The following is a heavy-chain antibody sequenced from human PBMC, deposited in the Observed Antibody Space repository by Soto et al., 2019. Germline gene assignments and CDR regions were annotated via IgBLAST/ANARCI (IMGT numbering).Heavy chain of an antibody. D-gene: IGHD3-16*01. V-gene: IGHV2-5*02. CDR2: IYWDDYK. CDR3: VHKGGGDRILDY. J-gene: IGHJ4*02. CDR1: GFSLSTSGVG. Sequence: QITLKESGPALVKPTQTLTLTCTFSGFSLSTSGVGVGWIRQPPGEALEWLALIYWDDYKHFSHSLESRPTIPKHTPKNQVVLKKTNLDPLDPATYACVHKGGGDRILDYWGQGTLVTVSS.